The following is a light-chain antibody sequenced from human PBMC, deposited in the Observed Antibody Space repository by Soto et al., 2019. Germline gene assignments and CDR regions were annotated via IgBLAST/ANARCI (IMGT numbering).Light chain of an antibody. V-gene: IGKV3-11*01. J-gene: IGKJ1*01. Sequence: EIVLTQSPATLSSSPGETATLSCRASQYVGSRLAWYQHKPGQAPRLLIYYMSKRATGIPARFSGSGSGTAFTLTIASLAPDDFAIYYCHQRHSWPRTFGQGTKVEIK. CDR3: HQRHSWPRT. CDR2: YMS. CDR1: QYVGSR.